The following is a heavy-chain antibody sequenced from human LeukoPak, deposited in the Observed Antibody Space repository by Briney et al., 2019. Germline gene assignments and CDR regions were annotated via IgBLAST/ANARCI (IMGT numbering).Heavy chain of an antibody. Sequence: ASVKVSCKASGYTFTSYDINWVRQATGQGLEWMGWMNPNSGNTGYAQKFQGRVTMTRNTSISTAYKELSSLRSEDTAVYYCASNAGGYSSSWYIFGPTSRDWLDPWGQGTLVTVSS. CDR1: GYTFTSYD. V-gene: IGHV1-8*01. CDR3: ASNAGGYSSSWYIFGPTSRDWLDP. CDR2: MNPNSGNT. J-gene: IGHJ5*02. D-gene: IGHD6-13*01.